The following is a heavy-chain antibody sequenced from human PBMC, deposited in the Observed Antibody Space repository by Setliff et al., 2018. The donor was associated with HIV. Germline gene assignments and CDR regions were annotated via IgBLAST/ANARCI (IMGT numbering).Heavy chain of an antibody. D-gene: IGHD2-8*02. Sequence: GSLRLSCAASGFTFEDYGMSWVRQAPGKGLEWVSGINWNGGSTGYVDSVKGRFTISRDNSKNTLYLQMISLRADDTAVYYCAKSLLVAGNDYWGQGTLVTVSS. CDR1: GFTFEDYG. CDR2: INWNGGST. V-gene: IGHV3-20*04. CDR3: AKSLLVAGNDY. J-gene: IGHJ4*02.